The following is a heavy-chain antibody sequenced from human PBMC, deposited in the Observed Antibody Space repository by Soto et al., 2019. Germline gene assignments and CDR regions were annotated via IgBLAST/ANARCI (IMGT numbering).Heavy chain of an antibody. CDR2: IYYSGST. J-gene: IGHJ4*02. V-gene: IGHV4-39*01. CDR3: ARRGSTVQIVRLDY. CDR1: GGSISSSSYY. D-gene: IGHD4-17*01. Sequence: PSETLSLTCTVSGGSISSSSYYWGWIRQPPGKGLEWIGSIYYSGSTYYNPSLKSRVTISVDTSKNQFSLTLSSVTAADTAVYYCARRGSTVQIVRLDYWREGT.